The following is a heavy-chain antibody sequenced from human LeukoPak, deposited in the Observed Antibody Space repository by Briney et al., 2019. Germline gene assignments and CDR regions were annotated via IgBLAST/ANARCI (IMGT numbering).Heavy chain of an antibody. V-gene: IGHV3-23*01. D-gene: IGHD1-26*01. J-gene: IGHJ5*02. CDR1: GFTFSSYA. CDR3: AKEPARYSGSYFRWFDP. Sequence: GGSLRLSCAASGFTFSSYAMSWVRQAPGKGLEWVSAISGSGGSTYYADSVKGRFTISRDNSKNTLYLQMNSLRAEDTAVYYCAKEPARYSGSYFRWFDPWGQGTLVTVSP. CDR2: ISGSGGST.